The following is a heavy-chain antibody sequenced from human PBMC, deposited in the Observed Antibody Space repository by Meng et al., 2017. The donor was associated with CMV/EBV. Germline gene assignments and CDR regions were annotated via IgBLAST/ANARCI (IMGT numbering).Heavy chain of an antibody. Sequence: GGPLRLSCAASGFTFSSYAMHGVRQATGKGLEGVAVISYDGSNKYYADSVKGRFTISRDNSKNTLYLQMNSLRAEDAAVYYCARDTSWGNWYFDLWGRGTLVTVSS. CDR1: GFTFSSYA. J-gene: IGHJ2*01. CDR2: ISYDGSNK. D-gene: IGHD3-16*01. CDR3: ARDTSWGNWYFDL. V-gene: IGHV3-30*04.